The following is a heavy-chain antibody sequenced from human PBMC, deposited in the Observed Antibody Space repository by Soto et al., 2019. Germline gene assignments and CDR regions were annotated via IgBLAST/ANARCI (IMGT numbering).Heavy chain of an antibody. D-gene: IGHD2-15*01. J-gene: IGHJ6*02. V-gene: IGHV4-4*07. Sequence: SETLSLTCTVSGGSISSYYWSWIRQPAGKGLEWIGRIYTSGSTNYNPSLKSRVTISVDKSITTAYLQWSSLKASDTAMYYCARTPGPEVAASLEYYYFSGMDVWGQGTTVTVSS. CDR1: GGSISSYY. CDR2: IYTSGST. CDR3: ARTPGPEVAASLEYYYFSGMDV.